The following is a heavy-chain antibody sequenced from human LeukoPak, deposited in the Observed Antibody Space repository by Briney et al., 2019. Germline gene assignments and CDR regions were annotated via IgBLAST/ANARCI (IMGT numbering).Heavy chain of an antibody. J-gene: IGHJ4*02. CDR3: ADWNARTHSNDD. D-gene: IGHD1-1*01. CDR1: GGSFSEYY. Sequence: SETLSLTCAVYGGSFSEYYWSWIRQPPGKGLEWIGEISQSGRTKYNPSLKSRVTISMDTSKNQFSLNLISVTAADTAVYYCADWNARTHSNDDWGQGTLVTVSS. CDR2: ISQSGRT. V-gene: IGHV4-34*01.